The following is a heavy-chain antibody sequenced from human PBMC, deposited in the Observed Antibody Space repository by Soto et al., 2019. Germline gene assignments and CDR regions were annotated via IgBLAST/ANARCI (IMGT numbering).Heavy chain of an antibody. J-gene: IGHJ4*02. D-gene: IGHD4-17*01. CDR3: ARETDYGDYRLPQAFDY. CDR1: GFTFSSYS. CDR2: ISSSSSYI. Sequence: GGSLRLSCAASGFTFSSYSMNWVRQAPGKGLEWVSSISSSSSYIYYADSVKGRFTISRDNAKNSLYLQMNSLRAEDTAVYYCARETDYGDYRLPQAFDYWGQGTLVTVSS. V-gene: IGHV3-21*01.